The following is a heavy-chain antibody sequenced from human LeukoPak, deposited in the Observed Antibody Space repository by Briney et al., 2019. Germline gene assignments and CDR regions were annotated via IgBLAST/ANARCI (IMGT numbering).Heavy chain of an antibody. CDR1: GGSLSGYY. V-gene: IGHV4-34*01. CDR2: INHSGST. J-gene: IGHJ6*04. CDR3: ARFVFYGSGSYYNVHGMVL. D-gene: IGHD3-10*01. Sequence: PSETLSLTCAVYGGSLSGYYWSWIRQPPGKGLEWVGEINHSGSTNYNPSLKSRVTISVDPSKNQFSLKLSCVAAADTAVYYCARFVFYGSGSYYNVHGMVLWPRGPAVSLPS.